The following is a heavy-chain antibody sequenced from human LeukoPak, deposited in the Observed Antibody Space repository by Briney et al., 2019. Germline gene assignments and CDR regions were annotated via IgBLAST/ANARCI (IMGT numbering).Heavy chain of an antibody. D-gene: IGHD2-2*03. CDR2: IYHSGTT. V-gene: IGHV4-4*02. J-gene: IGHJ3*02. CDR3: ARMDNSGDAFDI. CDR1: GGSISSTSW. Sequence: SGTLSLTCAVSGGSISSTSWWGWVRQPPGKGLEWIGEIYHSGTTNYTPSLKSRVTMSVDKSNNHFSLRLTSVTAADTAIYYCARMDNSGDAFDIWGQGTMVTVSS.